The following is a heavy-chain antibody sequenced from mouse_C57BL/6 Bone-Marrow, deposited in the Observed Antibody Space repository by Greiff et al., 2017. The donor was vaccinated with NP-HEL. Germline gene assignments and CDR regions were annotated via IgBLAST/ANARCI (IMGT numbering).Heavy chain of an antibody. CDR3: ARGGIYYGNYFYWYFDV. CDR1: GYTFTSYW. Sequence: QVQLQQPGAELVKPGASVKMSCKASGYTFTSYWITWVKQRPGQGLEWIGDIYPGSGSTNYNEKFKSKATLTVDTSPSTAYMQLSSLTSEDSAVYYCARGGIYYGNYFYWYFDVWGTGTTVTVSS. CDR2: IYPGSGST. J-gene: IGHJ1*03. V-gene: IGHV1-55*01. D-gene: IGHD2-1*01.